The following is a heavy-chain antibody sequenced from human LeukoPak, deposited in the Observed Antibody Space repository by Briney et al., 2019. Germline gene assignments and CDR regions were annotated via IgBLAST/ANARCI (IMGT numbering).Heavy chain of an antibody. Sequence: SETLSLTCTVSGGSISSYYWGWIRQPPGKGLEWIGSIYYSGSTYYNPSLKSRVTISVDTSKNQFSLKLSSVTAADTAVYYCARLGSAAVAGGAGYWGQGTLVTVSS. CDR1: GGSISSYY. J-gene: IGHJ4*02. V-gene: IGHV4-39*01. D-gene: IGHD6-19*01. CDR2: IYYSGST. CDR3: ARLGSAAVAGGAGY.